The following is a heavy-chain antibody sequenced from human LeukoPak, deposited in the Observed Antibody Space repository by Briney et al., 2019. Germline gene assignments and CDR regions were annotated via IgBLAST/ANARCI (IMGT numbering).Heavy chain of an antibody. CDR3: ARHAGRMAAAGISDY. Sequence: SETLSLTCAVSRYSISSGYYWGWIRQPPGKGLEWIGSIFHSGNTYYNPSLKSRVTISVDTSKNHFSLKLNSVTASDTAVYYCARHAGRMAAAGISDYWGQGTLVTVSS. V-gene: IGHV4-38-2*01. CDR2: IFHSGNT. D-gene: IGHD6-13*01. CDR1: RYSISSGYY. J-gene: IGHJ4*02.